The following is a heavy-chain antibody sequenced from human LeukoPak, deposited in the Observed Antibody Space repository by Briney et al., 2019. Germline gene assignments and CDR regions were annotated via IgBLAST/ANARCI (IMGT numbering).Heavy chain of an antibody. J-gene: IGHJ4*02. V-gene: IGHV4-59*01. CDR3: ARGRGYFDWSPFDY. CDR1: GGSISSYY. D-gene: IGHD3-9*01. Sequence: PSETLSLTCTVSGGSISSYYWSWIRQPPGKGLEWIGYIYYSGSTNYNPSLKSRVTISVDTSKNQFSLKLSSVTAADTAVYYCARGRGYFDWSPFDYWGQGTLVTVSS. CDR2: IYYSGST.